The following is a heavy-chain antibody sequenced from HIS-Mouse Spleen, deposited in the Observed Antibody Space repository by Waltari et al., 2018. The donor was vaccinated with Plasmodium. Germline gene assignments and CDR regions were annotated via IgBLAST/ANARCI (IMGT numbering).Heavy chain of an antibody. CDR2: INHSGST. CDR3: ARGRRIVVVTAPRGFFDY. V-gene: IGHV4-34*01. Sequence: QVQLQQWGAGLLKPSETLSLTCAVYGGSFSGYYWCWLRQPPGKGLEWIGEINHSGSTNYNPSLKSRVTISVDTSKNQFSLKLSSVTAADTAVYYCARGRRIVVVTAPRGFFDYWGQGTLVTVSS. D-gene: IGHD2-21*02. J-gene: IGHJ4*02. CDR1: GGSFSGYY.